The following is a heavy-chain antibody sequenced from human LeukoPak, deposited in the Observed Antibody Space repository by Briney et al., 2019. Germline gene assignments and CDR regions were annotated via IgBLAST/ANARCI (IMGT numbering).Heavy chain of an antibody. V-gene: IGHV3-7*01. D-gene: IGHD1-7*01. CDR2: IKQDGSEK. CDR1: GFTFSSYW. J-gene: IGHJ4*02. Sequence: PGGSLRLSCAASGFTFSSYWMSWVRQAPGKGLEWVANIKQDGSEKYYVDSVKGRFTISRDNTKNSLSLQMNSLRAEDTAVYYCARAGSNWNYVYWGQGTLVTVSS. CDR3: ARAGSNWNYVY.